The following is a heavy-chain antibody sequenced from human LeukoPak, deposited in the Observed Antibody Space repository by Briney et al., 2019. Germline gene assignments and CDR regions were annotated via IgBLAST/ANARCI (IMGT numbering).Heavy chain of an antibody. V-gene: IGHV4-34*01. CDR3: ARDHEGKVDY. J-gene: IGHJ4*02. CDR2: INHSGST. CDR1: GGSFSGYY. Sequence: SETLSLTCAVYGGSFSGYYWSWIRQPPGKGLEWIGEINHSGSTNYNPSLKSRVTISVDTSKNQFSLKLSSVTAADMAVYYCARDHEGKVDYWGQGTLVTVSS.